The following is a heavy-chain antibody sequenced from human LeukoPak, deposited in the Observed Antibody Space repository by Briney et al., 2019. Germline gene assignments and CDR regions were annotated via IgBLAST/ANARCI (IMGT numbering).Heavy chain of an antibody. Sequence: GASLKISCKGSGYSLTSYWIGWVRQMPGKGLEWMGIIYPGDSDTRYSPSLQGQVIISADKSISTAYLQWSSLKASDTAMYYCARPPQIRPNLPWVDYWGQGTLVTVSS. CDR2: IYPGDSDT. V-gene: IGHV5-51*01. J-gene: IGHJ4*02. D-gene: IGHD4-17*01. CDR1: GYSLTSYW. CDR3: ARPPQIRPNLPWVDY.